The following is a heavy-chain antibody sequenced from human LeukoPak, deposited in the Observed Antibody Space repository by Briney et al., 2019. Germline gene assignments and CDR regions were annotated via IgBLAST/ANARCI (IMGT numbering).Heavy chain of an antibody. J-gene: IGHJ6*04. CDR2: IHYDGSKK. D-gene: IGHD3-10*02. Sequence: GGSLRLSCAASEFTFSNFGMHWVRQAPGKGLEWVALIHYDGSKKYYADSVKGRFTISRDNAKNSLYLQMNSLRAEDTAVYYCAELGITMIGGVWGKGTTVTISS. CDR1: EFTFSNFG. CDR3: AELGITMIGGV. V-gene: IGHV3-30*02.